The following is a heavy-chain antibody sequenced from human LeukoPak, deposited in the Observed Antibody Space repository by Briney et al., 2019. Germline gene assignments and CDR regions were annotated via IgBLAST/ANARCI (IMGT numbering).Heavy chain of an antibody. CDR2: ISGSADST. J-gene: IGHJ4*02. CDR3: ARAQYCSGGSCYPRYFDY. V-gene: IGHV3-23*01. CDR1: GFTFSSYV. D-gene: IGHD2-15*01. Sequence: GGSLRLSCAASGFTFSSYVMGWVRQAPGKGLEWVSIISGSADSTYYADSVKGRFTISRDNSKNTLYLQMNSLRVEDTAVYYCARAQYCSGGSCYPRYFDYWGQGTLVTVCS.